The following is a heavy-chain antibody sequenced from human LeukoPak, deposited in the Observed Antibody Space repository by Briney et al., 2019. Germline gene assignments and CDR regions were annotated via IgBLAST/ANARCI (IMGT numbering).Heavy chain of an antibody. D-gene: IGHD1-26*01. CDR2: IYTGVST. CDR3: ARGFRGSYSLGAFDI. J-gene: IGHJ3*02. CDR1: GGSISSHY. V-gene: IGHV4-4*07. Sequence: SETLSLTCTVSGGSISSHYWSWIRQPAGKGLEWIGRIYTGVSTDYNPSLKSRVSISVDKSKNQFSLKPSSVTAADTAVYYCARGFRGSYSLGAFDIWGQGTMVTVSS.